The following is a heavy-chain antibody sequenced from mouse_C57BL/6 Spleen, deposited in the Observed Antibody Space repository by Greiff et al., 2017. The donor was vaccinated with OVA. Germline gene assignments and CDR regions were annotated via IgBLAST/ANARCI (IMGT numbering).Heavy chain of an antibody. CDR2: IDPNSGGT. CDR3: ARGDKLGPYYFDY. V-gene: IGHV1-72*01. Sequence: VQLQQSGAELVKPRASVKLSCKASGYTFTSYWMHWVKQRPGRGLEWIGRIDPNSGGTKYNEKFKSKATLTVDKPSSTAYMQLSSLTSEDSAVYYCARGDKLGPYYFDYWGQGTTLTVSS. D-gene: IGHD4-1*01. CDR1: GYTFTSYW. J-gene: IGHJ2*01.